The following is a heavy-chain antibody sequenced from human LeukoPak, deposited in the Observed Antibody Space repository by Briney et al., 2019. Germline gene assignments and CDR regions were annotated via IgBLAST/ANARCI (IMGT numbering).Heavy chain of an antibody. CDR2: IWYDGSNK. V-gene: IGHV3-33*01. Sequence: PGGSPRLSCAASGCTFSSYGMHWVRQAPGKGLEWVAVIWYDGSNKYYADSVKGRFTISRDNSKNTLYLQMNSLRAEDTAVYYCARDLEGSSADWGQGTLVTVSS. D-gene: IGHD2-2*01. CDR3: ARDLEGSSAD. J-gene: IGHJ4*02. CDR1: GCTFSSYG.